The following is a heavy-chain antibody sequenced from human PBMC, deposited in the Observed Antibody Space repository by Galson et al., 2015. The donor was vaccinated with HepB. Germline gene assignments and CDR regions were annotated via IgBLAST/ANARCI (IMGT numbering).Heavy chain of an antibody. CDR3: ARVGEYCSGGSCYSFYFDL. D-gene: IGHD2-15*01. CDR2: ISAYNGNT. Sequence: VKVSCKASGYTFTSYGISWVRQAPGQGLEWMGWISAYNGNTNYAQKLQGRVTMTTDTSTSTAYMELRSLRSDDAAVYYCARVGEYCSGGSCYSFYFDLWGRGTLVTVSS. CDR1: GYTFTSYG. V-gene: IGHV1-18*01. J-gene: IGHJ2*01.